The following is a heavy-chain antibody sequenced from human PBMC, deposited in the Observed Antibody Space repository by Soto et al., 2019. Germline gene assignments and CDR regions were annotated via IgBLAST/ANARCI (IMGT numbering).Heavy chain of an antibody. CDR3: ARSVEGHFDY. J-gene: IGHJ4*02. Sequence: EVQLVESGGNLVQPGGSLRLSCAASGFRFSIYSMNWVRQAPGKGLEWSAYITSDTTTIKYADSVKGRFTISRDNDKNLVYLHMNSLRDEDTAVYYCARSVEGHFDYWGQGTVLTVSA. CDR2: ITSDTTTI. V-gene: IGHV3-48*02. D-gene: IGHD6-19*01. CDR1: GFRFSIYS.